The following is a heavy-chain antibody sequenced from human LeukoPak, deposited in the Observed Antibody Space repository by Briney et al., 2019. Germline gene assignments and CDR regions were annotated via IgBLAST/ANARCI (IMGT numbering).Heavy chain of an antibody. CDR2: IYYSGNT. Sequence: SETLSLTCTVSGVSISSSNSYWGWIRQPPGKGLEWIGSIYYSGNTYYNASLKSQVSISIDTSKNQFSLRLTSVTAADTAVYYCARSKGDSSSRYFDDWGQGTLLTVSS. V-gene: IGHV4-39*01. D-gene: IGHD6-6*01. CDR3: ARSKGDSSSRYFDD. J-gene: IGHJ4*02. CDR1: GVSISSSNSY.